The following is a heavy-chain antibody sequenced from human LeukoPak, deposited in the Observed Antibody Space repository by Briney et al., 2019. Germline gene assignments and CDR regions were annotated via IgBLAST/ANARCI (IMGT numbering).Heavy chain of an antibody. CDR3: ARSFQWLVRLDAFDI. Sequence: GVSLRLSCTVSGFNVSSNSMSWVRQAPGKELEGVSFIYSGTIHYSDSVKGRFTISRDKSKNTLYLQMNSLRAEDTAVYYCARSFQWLVRLDAFDIWGQGTMVTVSS. J-gene: IGHJ3*02. D-gene: IGHD6-19*01. CDR1: GFNVSSNS. V-gene: IGHV3-66*03. CDR2: IYSGTI.